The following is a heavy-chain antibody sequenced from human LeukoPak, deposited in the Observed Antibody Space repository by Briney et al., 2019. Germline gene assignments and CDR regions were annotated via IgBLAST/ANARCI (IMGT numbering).Heavy chain of an antibody. Sequence: GGSLRLSCAASGFTFSNYAMHWVRQAPGKGLEWVAVISYDGSNKYYADSVKGRFTISRDNSKNTLYLQMNSLRAEDTAVYYCARGGFDYWGQGTLVTVSS. V-gene: IGHV3-30-3*01. D-gene: IGHD3-16*01. CDR1: GFTFSNYA. CDR3: ARGGFDY. CDR2: ISYDGSNK. J-gene: IGHJ4*02.